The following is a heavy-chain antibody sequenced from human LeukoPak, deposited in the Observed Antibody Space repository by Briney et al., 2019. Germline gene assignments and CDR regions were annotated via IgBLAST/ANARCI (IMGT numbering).Heavy chain of an antibody. Sequence: PGGSLRLSCAASGFTFSSCAMSWVRQAPGKGLEWVSAITSGGGTYYADSVKGRFTISRDNSKNTLSLQMNSLRAEDTAVYYCAKETASGYGAFDVWGQGTMVTVSS. D-gene: IGHD5-12*01. CDR1: GFTFSSCA. CDR3: AKETASGYGAFDV. CDR2: ITSGGGT. V-gene: IGHV3-23*01. J-gene: IGHJ3*01.